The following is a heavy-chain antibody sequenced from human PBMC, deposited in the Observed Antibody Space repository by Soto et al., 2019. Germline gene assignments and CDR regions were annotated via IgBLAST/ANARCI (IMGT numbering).Heavy chain of an antibody. J-gene: IGHJ4*02. CDR1: GGSISSYY. CDR3: ARHNYGSGSTYFDY. Sequence: ETLSLTCTVSGGSISSYYWSWIRQPPGKGLEWIGYIYYSGSTNYNPSLKSRVTISVDTSKNQFSLNLNSMTAADTAVYYCARHNYGSGSTYFDYWGQGTLVTVSS. D-gene: IGHD3-10*01. CDR2: IYYSGST. V-gene: IGHV4-59*08.